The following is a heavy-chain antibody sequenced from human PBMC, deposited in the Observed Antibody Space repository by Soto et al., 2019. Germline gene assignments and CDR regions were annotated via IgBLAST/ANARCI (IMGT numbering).Heavy chain of an antibody. J-gene: IGHJ4*02. D-gene: IGHD7-27*01. CDR3: ARDPKTSGGQHWAFNYFDS. CDR1: GFSFSISP. V-gene: IGHV3-30-3*01. CDR2: ILYDGTNK. Sequence: PGGSLRLSCAASGFSFSISPMHWVRQAPGKGPEWVALILYDGTNKFYADSVKGRFTISRDNSKSTLYLQVDSLRPEDAAVYYCARDPKTSGGQHWAFNYFDSWGQGTLVTVSS.